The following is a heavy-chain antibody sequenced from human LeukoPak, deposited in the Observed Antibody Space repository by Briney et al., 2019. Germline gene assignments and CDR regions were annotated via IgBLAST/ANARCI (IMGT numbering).Heavy chain of an antibody. D-gene: IGHD2-15*01. J-gene: IGHJ4*02. Sequence: GGSLRLSCAASGFTFSSYSMNWVRQAPGKGLEWVSFISGTSNYIYYADSVKGRFTISRDNAKNSLYLQMNSLRGEDTAVYYCVRGYCSGGTCYSTMGYWGQGTLVTVSS. V-gene: IGHV3-21*01. CDR3: VRGYCSGGTCYSTMGY. CDR1: GFTFSSYS. CDR2: ISGTSNYI.